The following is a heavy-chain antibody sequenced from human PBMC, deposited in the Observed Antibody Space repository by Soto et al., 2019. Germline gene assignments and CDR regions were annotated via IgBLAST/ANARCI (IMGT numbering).Heavy chain of an antibody. V-gene: IGHV1-24*01. J-gene: IGHJ4*02. D-gene: IGHD3-16*02. CDR3: ATEFRGPGGELPFA. CDR2: FDPEDGET. CDR1: GDTLTELS. Sequence: EASVKVSCKVSGDTLTELSMHWVRQAPGKGLEWMGGFDPEDGETIYAQKFQGRVTMTEDTSTDTAYMELSSLRSEDTAVYYCATEFRGPGGELPFAWGQGTLVTVSS.